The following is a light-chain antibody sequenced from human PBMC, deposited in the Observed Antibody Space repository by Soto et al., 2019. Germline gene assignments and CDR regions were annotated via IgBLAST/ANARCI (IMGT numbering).Light chain of an antibody. CDR1: QSIISY. J-gene: IGKJ5*01. CDR3: QQSYSTPT. CDR2: AAS. V-gene: IGKV1-39*01. Sequence: DIQMTQSPSSLSASVGDRVTITCRASQSIISYLNWYQQKPGKAHKLLIYAASSLKSGVPSRFSGSGSWTDFTLTISSLQPEDFATYYCQQSYSTPTFGQGTRLEN.